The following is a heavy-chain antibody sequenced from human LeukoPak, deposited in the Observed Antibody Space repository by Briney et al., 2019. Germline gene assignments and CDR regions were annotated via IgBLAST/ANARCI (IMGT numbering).Heavy chain of an antibody. D-gene: IGHD2/OR15-2a*01. J-gene: IGHJ4*02. CDR1: GFPFSTYP. CDR3: ANFFGY. Sequence: PGGSLRLSCTASGFPFSTYPMSWVRQAPGKGLGWVSAISRSGGSTFYAASVLGCFTISRDNSKNTLYLQMNSLGPDDTAVYYCANFFGYWGQGTLVTVSS. CDR2: ISRSGGST. V-gene: IGHV3-23*01.